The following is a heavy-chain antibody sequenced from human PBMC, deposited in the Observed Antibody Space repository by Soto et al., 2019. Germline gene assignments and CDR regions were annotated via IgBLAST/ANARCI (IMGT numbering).Heavy chain of an antibody. Sequence: QVQLVQSGAEVKKPGASVKVSCKASGYTFTSYGISWVRQAPGQGLEWMGWISAYNGNTNYAQKLQGRVTMTTDTSTSTAYMERRSLRSDDTAGYYCARVKSLNSGDYVCLDYWAREPWSPSPQ. CDR1: GYTFTSYG. V-gene: IGHV1-18*01. CDR3: ARVKSLNSGDYVCLDY. D-gene: IGHD4-17*01. CDR2: ISAYNGNT. J-gene: IGHJ4*02.